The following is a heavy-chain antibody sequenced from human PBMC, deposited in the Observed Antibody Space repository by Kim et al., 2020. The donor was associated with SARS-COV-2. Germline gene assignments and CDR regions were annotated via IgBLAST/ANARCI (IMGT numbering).Heavy chain of an antibody. Sequence: TYYAGSVKGRFTISRDNSKNTLYLQMNSPRADDTAVYYCANGYSGSFDYWGQGTLVTVSS. CDR2: T. D-gene: IGHD5-12*01. CDR3: ANGYSGSFDY. V-gene: IGHV3-23*01. J-gene: IGHJ4*02.